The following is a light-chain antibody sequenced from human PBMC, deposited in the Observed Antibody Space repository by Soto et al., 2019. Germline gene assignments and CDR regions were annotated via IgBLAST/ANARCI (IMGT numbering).Light chain of an antibody. J-gene: IGKJ4*01. Sequence: EMVVTQSPATLSVSPGERATLSCRASQDVSSNLAWYQQKPGQAPSLLIYGASTRATGTPARFSGSGSGTEFTLTISSLQSEDYAVYFCQQYNRWQLTFGGGTKVEI. V-gene: IGKV3-15*01. CDR2: GAS. CDR3: QQYNRWQLT. CDR1: QDVSSN.